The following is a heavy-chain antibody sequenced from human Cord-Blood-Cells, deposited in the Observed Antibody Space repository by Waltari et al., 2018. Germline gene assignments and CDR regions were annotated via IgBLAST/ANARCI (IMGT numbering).Heavy chain of an antibody. J-gene: IGHJ4*02. V-gene: IGHV3-30-3*01. CDR3: ARPRYSSSYFDY. D-gene: IGHD6-6*01. CDR2: IAYDGSNK. CDR1: GFPFSTYD. Sequence: QVQLVESGGGVVQPGRSLRLSCAAAGFPFSTYDMPWVRQAPGKGLEWVAVIAYDGSNKYYADSVKGRFTISRDNSKNTLYLQMNSLRAEDTAVYYCARPRYSSSYFDYWGQGTLVTVSS.